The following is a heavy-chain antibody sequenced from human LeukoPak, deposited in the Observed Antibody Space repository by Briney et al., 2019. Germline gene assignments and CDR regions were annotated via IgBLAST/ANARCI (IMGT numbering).Heavy chain of an antibody. CDR3: ATTLVRGRPLTFDN. CDR1: EFTFTSSY. V-gene: IGHV3-53*01. Sequence: PGGSLRLSCATSEFTFTSSYLYWVRQAPGKGLEWVSVINSAGNAYYADSVKGRFTISRDNSKNMLYLQMNSLRAEDTAVYYCATTLVRGRPLTFDNWGRGTLVTVSS. J-gene: IGHJ4*02. D-gene: IGHD3-10*01. CDR2: INSAGNA.